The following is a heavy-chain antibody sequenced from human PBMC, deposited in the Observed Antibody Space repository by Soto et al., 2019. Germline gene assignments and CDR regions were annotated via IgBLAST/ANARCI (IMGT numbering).Heavy chain of an antibody. Sequence: GGSLSLSCAASGFTFSSYEMNWVRQAPGKGLEWVSYISSSGSTIYYADSVKGRFTFSRDNGKNSLYLQMNSLRAEDTAVYYCARGGGSGWSPSFSWGQGTLVTASS. CDR2: ISSSGSTI. V-gene: IGHV3-48*03. J-gene: IGHJ4*02. CDR3: ARGGGSGWSPSFS. CDR1: GFTFSSYE. D-gene: IGHD6-19*01.